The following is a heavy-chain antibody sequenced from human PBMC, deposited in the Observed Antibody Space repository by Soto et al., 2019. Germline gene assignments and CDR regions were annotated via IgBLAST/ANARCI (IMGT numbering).Heavy chain of an antibody. D-gene: IGHD1-26*01. CDR2: ISSTSGTI. Sequence: GGSLRLSCAASGFTFSDYYMSWIRQAPGKGLEWLSYISSTSGTIYYADSVKGRFTISRDNAKNSLYLQMSSLRDDDTAVYYCAQVGGSYSTAIDYWGQGTLVTVSS. CDR1: GFTFSDYY. CDR3: AQVGGSYSTAIDY. V-gene: IGHV3-11*04. J-gene: IGHJ4*02.